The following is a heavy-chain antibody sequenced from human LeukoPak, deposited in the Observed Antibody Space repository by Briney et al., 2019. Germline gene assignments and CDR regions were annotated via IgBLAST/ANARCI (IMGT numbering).Heavy chain of an antibody. J-gene: IGHJ4*02. CDR3: ARDKNSASYFLGRKEYYFDY. D-gene: IGHD1-26*01. Sequence: ASVQFSCKASGYTFTSYGISWVRPAPGQGLEWMGWIIAYNGNTNYAQKLQGRVTMTTDTSTSTAYMELRSLRSDDTAVYYCARDKNSASYFLGRKEYYFDYWGQGTLVTVSS. CDR2: IIAYNGNT. CDR1: GYTFTSYG. V-gene: IGHV1-18*01.